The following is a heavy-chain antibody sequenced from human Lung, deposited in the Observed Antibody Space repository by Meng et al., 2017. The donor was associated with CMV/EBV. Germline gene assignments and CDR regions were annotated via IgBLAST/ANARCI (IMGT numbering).Heavy chain of an antibody. CDR1: GFXFSGYW. J-gene: IGHJ6*02. Sequence: GGSXRLXXAASGFXFSGYWMNWVRQAPGKGLEWVANIGRDGSDKYYVDSVKGRFTISRDNTRNSIHLQMNSLKAEDTAVYYCATYLGHCNPGVCQPQYYGLDVXGQGXTVTVSS. D-gene: IGHD2-8*01. V-gene: IGHV3-7*01. CDR2: IGRDGSDK. CDR3: ATYLGHCNPGVCQPQYYGLDV.